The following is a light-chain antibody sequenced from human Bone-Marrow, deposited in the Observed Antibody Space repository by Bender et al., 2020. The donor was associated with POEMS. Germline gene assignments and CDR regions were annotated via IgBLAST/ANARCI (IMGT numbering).Light chain of an antibody. V-gene: IGLV6-57*01. Sequence: FILTQPHSVSASLGKTVTISCTRSSGTIASNFVQFYQQRPGSPPTLMIYEDDQRPSGVPHRFSGSIDMSSNSASLTISGLQTEDEADYYCQSYDDNNRVIFGGGTKLTVL. CDR3: QSYDDNNRVI. J-gene: IGLJ2*01. CDR1: SGTIASNF. CDR2: EDD.